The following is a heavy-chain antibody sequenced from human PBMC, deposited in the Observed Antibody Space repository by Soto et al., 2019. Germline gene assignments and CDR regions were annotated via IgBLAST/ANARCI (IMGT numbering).Heavy chain of an antibody. V-gene: IGHV5-51*01. Sequence: GESLKISCKGSGFTFTSYWIAWVRQMPGKGLEWMGIIYPGDSDSSYSPSFQGQVTISADKSINTAYLHWSSLKASDTAIYYSAKHEGYCSTTTCSNFDYWVQGTLVTVSS. J-gene: IGHJ4*02. D-gene: IGHD2-2*01. CDR3: AKHEGYCSTTTCSNFDY. CDR1: GFTFTSYW. CDR2: IYPGDSDS.